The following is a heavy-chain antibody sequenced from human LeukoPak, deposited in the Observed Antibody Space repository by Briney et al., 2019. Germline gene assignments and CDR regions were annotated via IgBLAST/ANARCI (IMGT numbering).Heavy chain of an antibody. CDR2: INPNSGGT. Sequence: ASVKVSCKASGYTFTGYYMHWVRQAAGQGLEWMGWINPNSGGTNYAQKFQGRVTMTRDTSISTAHMELSRLRSDDTAVYYCARDSWEGIYYFDYWGQGTLVTVSS. CDR3: ARDSWEGIYYFDY. V-gene: IGHV1-2*02. J-gene: IGHJ4*02. CDR1: GYTFTGYY. D-gene: IGHD2-15*01.